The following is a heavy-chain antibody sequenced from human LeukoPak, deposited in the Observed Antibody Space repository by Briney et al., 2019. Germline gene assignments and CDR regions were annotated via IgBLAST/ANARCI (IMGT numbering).Heavy chain of an antibody. V-gene: IGHV3-21*01. D-gene: IGHD6-13*01. J-gene: IGHJ6*03. CDR2: ISSSSSYI. CDR1: GFTFSSYS. Sequence: GGSLRLSCAASGFTFSSYSMNWVRQAPGKGLEWVSSISSSSSYIYYADSVKGQFTISRDNAKNSLYLQMNSLRAEDTAVYYCARKARIAAAGTDYYYYYMDVWGKGTTVTVSS. CDR3: ARKARIAAAGTDYYYYYMDV.